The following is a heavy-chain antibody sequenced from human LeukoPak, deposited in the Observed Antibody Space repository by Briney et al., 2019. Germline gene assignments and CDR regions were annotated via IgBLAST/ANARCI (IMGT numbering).Heavy chain of an antibody. CDR2: IYYSGRS. J-gene: IGHJ2*01. D-gene: IGHD4-23*01. V-gene: IGHV4-30-4*01. CDR1: GGSISSADYY. Sequence: SETLSLTCTVSGGSISSADYYWSWIRQPPGKGLEWIAYIYYSGRSYYNPSLKSRLTISVDTSKNQFSLKLSSVTAADTAVYRCASTVVTPYWYFDLWGPGTLVTVSS. CDR3: ASTVVTPYWYFDL.